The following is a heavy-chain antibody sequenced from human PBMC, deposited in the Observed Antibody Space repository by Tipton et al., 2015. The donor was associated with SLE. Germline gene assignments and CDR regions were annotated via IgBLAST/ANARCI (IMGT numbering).Heavy chain of an antibody. CDR2: IFHSGST. D-gene: IGHD3-3*01. CDR3: ARETDYDFWSGYPRGGE. J-gene: IGHJ4*02. V-gene: IGHV4-38-2*02. Sequence: TLSLTCTVSGYSISSGYYWNWIRQSPGKGLEWIGYIFHSGSTYYNPSLKSRVTISVDTSKNQFSLKLSSVTAADTAVYYCARETDYDFWSGYPRGGEWGQGTLVTVSS. CDR1: GYSISSGYY.